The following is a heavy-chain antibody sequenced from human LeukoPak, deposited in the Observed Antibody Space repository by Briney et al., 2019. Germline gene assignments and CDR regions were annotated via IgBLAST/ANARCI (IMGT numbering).Heavy chain of an antibody. CDR3: ARDYRGQQWCSSTSCGSLGY. D-gene: IGHD2-2*01. J-gene: IGHJ4*02. CDR1: GYTFTGYY. CDR2: INPNSGGT. Sequence: ASVKVSCKASGYTFTGYYMHWVRQAPGQGLEWMGWINPNSGGTNYAQKFQGRVTMTRDTSISTAYMELSRLRSDDTAVYYCARDYRGQQWCSSTSCGSLGYWGQGTLVTVSS. V-gene: IGHV1-2*02.